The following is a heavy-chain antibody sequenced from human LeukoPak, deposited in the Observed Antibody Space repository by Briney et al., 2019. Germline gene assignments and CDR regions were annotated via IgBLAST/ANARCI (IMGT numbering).Heavy chain of an antibody. V-gene: IGHV4-34*01. CDR2: INHSGST. CDR1: GGSFSGYY. D-gene: IGHD6-13*01. CDR3: AREVGGIAAAGTYFDY. J-gene: IGHJ4*02. Sequence: PSETLSPTCAVYGGSFSGYYWSWIRQPPGKGLEWIGEINHSGSTNYNPSLKSRVTISVDTSKNQSSLKLSSVTAADTAVYYCAREVGGIAAAGTYFDYWGQGTLVTVSS.